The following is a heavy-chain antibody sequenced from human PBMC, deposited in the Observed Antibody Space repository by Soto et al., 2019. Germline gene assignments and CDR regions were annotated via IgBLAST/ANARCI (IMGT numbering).Heavy chain of an antibody. Sequence: ASVKVSCKASGYTFTSYAMHWVRQAPAQRLEWMGWINAGNGNTKYSQKFQGRVTITRDTSASTAYMELSSLRSEDTAVYYCARDCLVVSCPADWGQGTLVTVSS. CDR2: INAGNGNT. CDR3: ARDCLVVSCPAD. D-gene: IGHD3-22*01. V-gene: IGHV1-3*01. CDR1: GYTFTSYA. J-gene: IGHJ4*02.